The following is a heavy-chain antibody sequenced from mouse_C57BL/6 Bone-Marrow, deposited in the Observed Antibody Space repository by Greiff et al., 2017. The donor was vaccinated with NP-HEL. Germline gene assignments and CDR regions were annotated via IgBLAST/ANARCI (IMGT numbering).Heavy chain of an antibody. D-gene: IGHD1-1*01. CDR3: TTFYGSSLAWFAY. Sequence: VQLQQSGAELVRPGASVKLSCTASGFNIKDDYMHWVKQRPEQGLEWIGWIDPENGDTEYASKFQGKGTIPADTSSNTAYLQLSSLTSVDTAVYYCTTFYGSSLAWFAYWGQVTLVTVSA. CDR1: GFNIKDDY. V-gene: IGHV14-4*01. CDR2: IDPENGDT. J-gene: IGHJ3*01.